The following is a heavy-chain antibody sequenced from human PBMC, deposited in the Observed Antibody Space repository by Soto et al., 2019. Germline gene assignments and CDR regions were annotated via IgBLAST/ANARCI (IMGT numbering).Heavy chain of an antibody. CDR1: GFTFNIYG. V-gene: IGHV3-30*18. J-gene: IGHJ4*02. CDR2: ISYDGSNQ. Sequence: GGSLRLSCAASGFTFNIYGMHWVRQAPDKGLEWVTLISYDGSNQYYADSVKGRFTISRDNSKNTLFLQMNSLRADDTAVYYCAKDQASGQGSFDSWGQGTLVTVSS. CDR3: AKDQASGQGSFDS.